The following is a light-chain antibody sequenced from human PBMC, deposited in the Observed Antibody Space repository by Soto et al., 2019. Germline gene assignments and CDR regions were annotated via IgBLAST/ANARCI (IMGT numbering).Light chain of an antibody. Sequence: QSALTQPRSVSGSPGQSVTISCTGTSSDVGAYKSVTWYQQYPGKVPKLIIHDVDERPSGVPDRFSGSKSGNTAFLTISGLQAEDEADYYCCSYAGRYSFAFGGGTKVTVL. CDR1: SSDVGAYKS. J-gene: IGLJ2*01. CDR3: CSYAGRYSFA. V-gene: IGLV2-11*01. CDR2: DVD.